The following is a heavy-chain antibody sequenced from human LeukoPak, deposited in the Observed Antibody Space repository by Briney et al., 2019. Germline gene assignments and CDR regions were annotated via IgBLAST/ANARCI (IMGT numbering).Heavy chain of an antibody. CDR3: ASEVNWGAGASEA. J-gene: IGHJ3*01. V-gene: IGHV3-7*01. D-gene: IGHD7-27*01. Sequence: PGGSLRLPCAGSRFMFSNYWMTWVRQAPGKGLEWVANIKEDGSEKNYVGSMKGRFTISRDNTKNSLYLQMNRLRAEDTAVSVCASEVNWGAGASEAWGPGTTVTVSS. CDR1: RFMFSNYW. CDR2: IKEDGSEK.